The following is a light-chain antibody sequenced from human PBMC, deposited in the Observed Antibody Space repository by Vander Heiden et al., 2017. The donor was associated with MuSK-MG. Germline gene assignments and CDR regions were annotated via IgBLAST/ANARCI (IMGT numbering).Light chain of an antibody. Sequence: QSVLTQPPSASGIPGQRVTISCSGSSFNIGSNPVNWLQKIPGRAHKLLIYLDYHRPSGVPDRFSGSRSGTSASLAISGLQSEDEADYYCAAWYDSLKGFVFGTGTMVSVL. CDR3: AAWYDSLKGFV. J-gene: IGLJ1*01. CDR2: LDY. V-gene: IGLV1-44*01. CDR1: SFNIGSNP.